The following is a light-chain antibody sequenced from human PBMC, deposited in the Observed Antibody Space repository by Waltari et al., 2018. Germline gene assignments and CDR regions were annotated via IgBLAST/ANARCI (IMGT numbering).Light chain of an antibody. J-gene: IGKJ2*01. CDR3: QQYYTTPYT. V-gene: IGKV4-1*01. CDR2: WAS. Sequence: DIVMTQSPDSLAMSLGERATITCKSSQSVLYSANNKNYLAWYQPKPGQPPNLLIYWASTRESGVPDRFSGSGSGTDFTLTISSLQAEDVAVYYCQQYYTTPYTFGQGTKLEIK. CDR1: QSVLYSANNKNY.